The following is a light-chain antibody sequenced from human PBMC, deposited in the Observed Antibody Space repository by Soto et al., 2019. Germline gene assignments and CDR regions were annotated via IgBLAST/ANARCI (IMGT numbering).Light chain of an antibody. CDR1: SSDVGSYNL. V-gene: IGLV2-23*01. Sequence: QSALTQPASVSGSPGQSITISCTGTSSDVGSYNLVSWYQQHPGKAPKLMIYEGSKRPSGVSNRFSGSESGNTASLTISGLQAEDEDDYYCCSYAGSSTFVVFGGGTKLTVL. CDR3: CSYAGSSTFVV. J-gene: IGLJ2*01. CDR2: EGS.